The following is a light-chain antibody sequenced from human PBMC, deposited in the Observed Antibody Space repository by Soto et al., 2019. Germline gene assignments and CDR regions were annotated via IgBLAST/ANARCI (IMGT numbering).Light chain of an antibody. J-gene: IGKJ4*01. CDR3: QQRSHPVT. CDR2: DAS. CDR1: QSVSDY. V-gene: IGKV3-11*01. Sequence: EIELTQSPATLSLSPGERATLSCRASQSVSDYLAWYQQKPGQAPRLLIYDASRRATGIPARFTGSGSGTDFTLTISSLEPEDFAVYYCQQRSHPVTFGGGTKVEIK.